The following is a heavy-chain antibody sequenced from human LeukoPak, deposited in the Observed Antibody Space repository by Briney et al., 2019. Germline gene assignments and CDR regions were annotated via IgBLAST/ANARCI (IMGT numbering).Heavy chain of an antibody. V-gene: IGHV1-8*01. D-gene: IGHD6-13*01. Sequence: GASVKVSCKASGYTFTSYDINWVRQATGQGLEWMGWMDPSNGNTGYAQKFQGRVTMTTDTSISTAYMELSSLRSDDTAVYYCARFSSSSWYYFDYWGQGTLVTVSS. CDR2: MDPSNGNT. CDR3: ARFSSSSWYYFDY. J-gene: IGHJ4*02. CDR1: GYTFTSYD.